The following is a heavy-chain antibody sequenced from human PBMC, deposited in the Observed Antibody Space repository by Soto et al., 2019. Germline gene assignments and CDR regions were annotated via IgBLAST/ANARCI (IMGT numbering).Heavy chain of an antibody. CDR2: ISAYNGNT. CDR1: GYTFTSYG. V-gene: IGHV1-18*01. J-gene: IGHJ3*02. CDR3: ARVLYDILTGGPQGAFDI. D-gene: IGHD3-9*01. Sequence: ASVKVSCKASGYTFTSYGISWVRQAPGQGLEWMGWISAYNGNTNYAQKLQGRVTMTTDTSTSTAYMELRSLRSDDTAVYYCARVLYDILTGGPQGAFDIWGQGTMVTVSS.